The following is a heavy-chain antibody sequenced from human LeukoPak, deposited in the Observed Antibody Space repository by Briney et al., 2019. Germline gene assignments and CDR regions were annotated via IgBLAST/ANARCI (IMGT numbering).Heavy chain of an antibody. CDR2: ISYSGST. CDR3: ARHIPVIWSSGYYYGMDV. D-gene: IGHD3-3*01. CDR1: GGSISSYF. V-gene: IGHV4-59*08. Sequence: PSETLSLTCTVSGGSISSYFWSWIRQPPGKGLEWIGYISYSGSTNYNPSLRSRVAISEDTSRNQFSLRLNPVTAADTAVYYCARHIPVIWSSGYYYGMDVWGQGTTVTVSS. J-gene: IGHJ6*02.